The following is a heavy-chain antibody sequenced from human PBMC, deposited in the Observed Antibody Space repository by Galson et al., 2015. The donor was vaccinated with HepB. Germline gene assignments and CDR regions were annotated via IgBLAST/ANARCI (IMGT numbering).Heavy chain of an antibody. D-gene: IGHD3-10*01. V-gene: IGHV3-53*04. Sequence: SLRLSCAASGFTVSSNYMSWVRQAPGKGLEWVSVIYSGGSTYYADSVKGRFTISRHNSKNTLYLQMNSLRAEDTAVYYCARDMNYYGSGSPHYYYGMDVWGQGTTVTVSS. CDR2: IYSGGST. CDR3: ARDMNYYGSGSPHYYYGMDV. CDR1: GFTVSSNY. J-gene: IGHJ6*02.